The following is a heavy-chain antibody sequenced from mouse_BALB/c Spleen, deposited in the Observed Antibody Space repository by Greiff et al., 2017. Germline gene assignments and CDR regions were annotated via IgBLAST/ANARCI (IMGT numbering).Heavy chain of an antibody. V-gene: IGHV1-69*01. J-gene: IGHJ4*01. D-gene: IGHD1-2*01. CDR2: IDTSDSYT. CDR1: GYTFTDYW. Sequence: QVHVKQPGAELVMPGASVKMSCKASGYTFTDYWMHWVKQRPGQGLEWIGAIDTSDSYTSYNQKFKGKATLTVDESSSTAYMQLSSLTSEDSAVYYCARDGYRGAMDYWGQGTSVTVSS. CDR3: ARDGYRGAMDY.